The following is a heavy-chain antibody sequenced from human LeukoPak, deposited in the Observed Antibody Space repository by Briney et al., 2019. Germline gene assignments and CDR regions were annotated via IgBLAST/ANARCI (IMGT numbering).Heavy chain of an antibody. D-gene: IGHD6-19*01. Sequence: AAGSLRLSCAAAGFTFSSYSLNWVRQAPGKGLEWVSYISCSSSRTIYYADSVKGRFTISRDNAKNSVYLQMNSLRDEDTAVYYCARAGSGWYFDYWGQGTLVAVSS. CDR2: ISCSSSRTI. CDR3: ARAGSGWYFDY. V-gene: IGHV3-48*02. CDR1: GFTFSSYS. J-gene: IGHJ4*02.